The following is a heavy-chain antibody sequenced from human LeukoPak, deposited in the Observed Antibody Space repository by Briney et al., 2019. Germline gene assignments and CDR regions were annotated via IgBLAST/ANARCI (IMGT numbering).Heavy chain of an antibody. Sequence: PSETLSLTCAVYGGSFSGYYWSWIRQPSGKGLEWIGEINHSGSTNYNPSLKSRVTISVDTSKNQFSLKLSSVTAADTAVYYCARATWGIVVVPAAYYYYMDVWAKGPRSPSP. J-gene: IGHJ6*03. CDR2: INHSGST. V-gene: IGHV4-34*01. CDR1: GGSFSGYY. D-gene: IGHD2-2*01. CDR3: ARATWGIVVVPAAYYYYMDV.